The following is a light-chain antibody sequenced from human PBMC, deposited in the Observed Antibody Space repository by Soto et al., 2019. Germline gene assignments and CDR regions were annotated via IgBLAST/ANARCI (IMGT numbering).Light chain of an antibody. CDR2: GAS. J-gene: IGKJ2*01. V-gene: IGKV3-20*01. Sequence: EVVVTQSPGTLSLSPGERATLSCRASQSVSSSYLAWYQQKPCQAPRLLIYGASSSATGIPDRFSSSGSGKDFTLTISRLEPEDFAVYYCQQYGSSPRTFGQGTKLEIK. CDR3: QQYGSSPRT. CDR1: QSVSSSY.